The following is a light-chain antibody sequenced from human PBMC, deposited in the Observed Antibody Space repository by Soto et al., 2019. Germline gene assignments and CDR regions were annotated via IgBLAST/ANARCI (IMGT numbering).Light chain of an antibody. Sequence: DIQMTQSPSSLSASVGDRVTITCRASESIARHLNWYQQKPGKAPKLLIYAASSLQNGVPSRFRGGLSGTDFTLTISNLQPEDFATYYCKQTYSTLSITFGQGTRLEIK. J-gene: IGKJ5*01. CDR1: ESIARH. CDR3: KQTYSTLSIT. CDR2: AAS. V-gene: IGKV1-39*01.